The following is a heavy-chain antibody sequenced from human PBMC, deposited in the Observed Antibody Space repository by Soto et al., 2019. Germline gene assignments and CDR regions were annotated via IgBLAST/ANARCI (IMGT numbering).Heavy chain of an antibody. Sequence: QVQLQESGPGLVKPSQTLSLTCTVSGGSISSGGYYWSWIRQHPGKGLEWIGHFYYSVSTYYNPSLKSRVTMSVDTSKNQFSLKLSSVTAADTAMYYCARVWGMTPDYWGQGTLVTVSS. CDR1: GGSISSGGYY. D-gene: IGHD7-27*01. CDR2: FYYSVST. CDR3: ARVWGMTPDY. J-gene: IGHJ4*02. V-gene: IGHV4-31*03.